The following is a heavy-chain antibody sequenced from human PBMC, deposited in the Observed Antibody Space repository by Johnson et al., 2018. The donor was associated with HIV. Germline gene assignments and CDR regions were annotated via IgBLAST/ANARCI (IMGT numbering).Heavy chain of an antibody. J-gene: IGHJ3*02. CDR2: IRYDGTSE. CDR1: GFTFSSYG. V-gene: IGHV3-30*02. CDR3: ARDPPVTTTHNAFDI. D-gene: IGHD4-17*01. Sequence: VQLVESGGGLVKPGGSLRLSCAAPGFTFSSYGMHWVRQAPGKGLEWVAFIRYDGTSEYYADSVKGRFTISRDNSKNTLSLQMNSLRAEDKAVYYCARDPPVTTTHNAFDIWGPGTMVTVSS.